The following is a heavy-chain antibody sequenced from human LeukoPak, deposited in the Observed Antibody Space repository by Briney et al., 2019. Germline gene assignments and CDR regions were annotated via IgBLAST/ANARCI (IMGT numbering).Heavy chain of an antibody. CDR3: ARDLSSSWYNFMDY. CDR1: GFTVNSNY. D-gene: IGHD6-13*01. Sequence: PGGSLRLSCAASGFTVNSNYMGWVRQAPGRGLEWVSVIYSGGSTYYADSVKGRFTISRDNSKNTLYLQMNSLRAEDTAVYYCARDLSSSWYNFMDYWGQGTLVTVSS. CDR2: IYSGGST. V-gene: IGHV3-66*02. J-gene: IGHJ4*02.